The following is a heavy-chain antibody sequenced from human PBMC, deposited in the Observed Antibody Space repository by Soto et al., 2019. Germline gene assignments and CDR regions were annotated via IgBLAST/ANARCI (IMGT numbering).Heavy chain of an antibody. J-gene: IGHJ6*02. D-gene: IGHD6-19*01. Sequence: SETLSLTCAVYGGSFSGYDWSWIRQPPGKGLEWIGEINHSGSTNYNPSLKSRVTISVDTSKNQFSLKLSSVTAADTAVYYCARGGIAVAGTWYYYYGMDVWGHGTTVTFSS. CDR2: INHSGST. V-gene: IGHV4-34*01. CDR3: ARGGIAVAGTWYYYYGMDV. CDR1: GGSFSGYD.